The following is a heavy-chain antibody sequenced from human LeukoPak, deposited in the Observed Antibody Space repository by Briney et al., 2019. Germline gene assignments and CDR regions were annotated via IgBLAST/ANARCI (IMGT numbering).Heavy chain of an antibody. CDR1: GYSINIGYY. CDR2: IFHSGNT. CDR3: ARRGIAAAGIDY. J-gene: IGHJ4*02. V-gene: IGHV4-38-2*02. D-gene: IGHD6-13*01. Sequence: SETLSLTCTVSGYSINIGYYWGWIRQPPGKGLEWIGSIFHSGNTYYNPSLKSRVTISVDTSKNQFSLKLSSVTAADTAVYYCARRGIAAAGIDYWGQGTLVTVSS.